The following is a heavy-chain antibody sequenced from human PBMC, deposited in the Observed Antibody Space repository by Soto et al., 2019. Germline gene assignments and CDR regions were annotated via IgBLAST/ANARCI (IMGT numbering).Heavy chain of an antibody. V-gene: IGHV1-46*01. D-gene: IGHD2-21*01. Sequence: ASVKVSCKASGYTFTKFHIHWVRQAPGQGLEWMGMIDPSGGVTRDAQRFQGRITMTSDTSTSSVYMELRGLTSEDTAVYYCARDVIGHVIYETIASYIENWGPGDLFTISS. CDR1: GYTFTKFH. CDR3: ARDVIGHVIYETIASYIEN. CDR2: IDPSGGVT. J-gene: IGHJ4*02.